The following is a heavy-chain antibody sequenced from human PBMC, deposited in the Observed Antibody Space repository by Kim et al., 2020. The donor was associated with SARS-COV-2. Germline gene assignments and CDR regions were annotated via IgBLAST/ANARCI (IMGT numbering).Heavy chain of an antibody. CDR1: GFTVFDNY. CDR2: IRPGDNT. D-gene: IGHD3-10*01. CDR3: LTLLGRDF. J-gene: IGHJ4*02. Sequence: GGSLRLSCVASGFTVFDNYMSWVRQAPGKGPEWVSVIRPGDNTFYADSVKGRFTISRDKSKNTVYLQMNSLRVDDTAVYYCLTLLGRDFWGQGTLVTVSS. V-gene: IGHV3-53*01.